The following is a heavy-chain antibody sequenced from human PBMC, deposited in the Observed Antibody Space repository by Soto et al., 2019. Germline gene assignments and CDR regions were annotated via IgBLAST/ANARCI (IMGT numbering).Heavy chain of an antibody. CDR3: ARRRGSNGWFDL. CDR1: GYTFINYD. D-gene: IGHD2-8*01. V-gene: IGHV1-8*01. Sequence: ASEKVSCKASGYTFINYDLNLVRQATGQGLEWVGWMNPESGNTGYAQNFQGRVTMTGNTSMSSVYMELSSLTSEDTAVYYCARRRGSNGWFDLWGQGTLVTVSS. J-gene: IGHJ5*02. CDR2: MNPESGNT.